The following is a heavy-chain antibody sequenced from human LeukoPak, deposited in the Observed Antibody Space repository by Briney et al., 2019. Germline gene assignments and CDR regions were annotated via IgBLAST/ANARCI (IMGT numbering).Heavy chain of an antibody. CDR1: GFTFDDHG. V-gene: IGHV3-20*04. J-gene: IGHJ4*02. CDR3: ARDVSLGTSYFDY. D-gene: IGHD1-1*01. Sequence: GGSLRLSCIASGFTFDDHGMSWVRQAPGKGLEWVSNINWNGGSTGYVDSVKGRFTISRDNGKNSLYLQMNSLRVEDTAFYYCARDVSLGTSYFDYWGQGILVTVSS. CDR2: INWNGGST.